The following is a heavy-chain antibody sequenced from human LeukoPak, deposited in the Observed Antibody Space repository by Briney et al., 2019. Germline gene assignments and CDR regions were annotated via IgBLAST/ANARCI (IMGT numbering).Heavy chain of an antibody. J-gene: IGHJ4*02. CDR3: TRFLGSTVDGECLDY. V-gene: IGHV5-51*01. CDR1: GYPFANQW. D-gene: IGHD3-10*01. CDR2: FYPGYSDA. Sequence: ESLKLSCKGSGYPFANQWLGWVRQVPGKGLEWMGIFYPGYSDARYRPSLQGQVTHSADQSINTAFLERSSLKASDTATYYCTRFLGSTVDGECLDYWRQGPVDSVSS.